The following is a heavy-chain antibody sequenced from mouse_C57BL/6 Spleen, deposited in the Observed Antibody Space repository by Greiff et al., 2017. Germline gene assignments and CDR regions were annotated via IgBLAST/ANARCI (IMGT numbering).Heavy chain of an antibody. D-gene: IGHD1-1*01. V-gene: IGHV1-72*01. CDR2: IDPNSGGN. CDR3: ARDYRSFCAIDY. J-gene: IGHJ4*01. Sequence: VKLQQPGAELVKPGASVKLSCKASGYTFNSYWMHWVKQRPGRGLEWIGRIDPNSGGNKYNAKLKGKATMTVDKPSSTAYMQLSSLTSEDSAVYYCARDYRSFCAIDYWGQGTSVTVSS. CDR1: GYTFNSYW.